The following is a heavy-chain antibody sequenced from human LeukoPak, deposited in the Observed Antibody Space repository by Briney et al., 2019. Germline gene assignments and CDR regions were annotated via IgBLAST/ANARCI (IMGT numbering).Heavy chain of an antibody. D-gene: IGHD2-2*01. V-gene: IGHV4-34*01. Sequence: SETLSLTCAVYGGSFSGYYWSWIRQPPGKGLEWIGEINHSGSTNYNPSLKSRVTISVDTSKNQFSLKLSSVTAADTAVYYCARDPYRDNWFDPWGRGTLVTVSS. CDR1: GGSFSGYY. J-gene: IGHJ5*02. CDR2: INHSGST. CDR3: ARDPYRDNWFDP.